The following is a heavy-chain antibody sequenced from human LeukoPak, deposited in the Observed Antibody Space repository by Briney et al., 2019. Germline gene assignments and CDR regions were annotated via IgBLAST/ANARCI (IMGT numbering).Heavy chain of an antibody. J-gene: IGHJ5*02. CDR1: GGSINSYY. D-gene: IGHD6-19*01. Sequence: SETLSLTCTVSGGSINSYYWSWIRQPPGKGLEWIGYIYYSGSTNYNPSLKSRVTISVHTSKNQFSLKLSSVTAADTAVYYCARAIAVAGTGWFDPWGQGTLVTVSS. V-gene: IGHV4-59*01. CDR3: ARAIAVAGTGWFDP. CDR2: IYYSGST.